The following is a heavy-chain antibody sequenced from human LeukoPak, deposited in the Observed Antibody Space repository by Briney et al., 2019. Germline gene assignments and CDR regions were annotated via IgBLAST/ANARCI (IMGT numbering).Heavy chain of an antibody. CDR2: IYPGDSDT. CDR3: ARREGGGFYYDA. J-gene: IGHJ5*02. Sequence: GESLKISCQASGYTFAKYWIGWVRQMPGKGLEWMGIIYPGDSDTRYSPSFQGQVTIAADKSISTAYLQWSSLKASDTAMYYCARREGGGFYYDAWGQGTLVTVSS. CDR1: GYTFAKYW. D-gene: IGHD3-10*01. V-gene: IGHV5-51*01.